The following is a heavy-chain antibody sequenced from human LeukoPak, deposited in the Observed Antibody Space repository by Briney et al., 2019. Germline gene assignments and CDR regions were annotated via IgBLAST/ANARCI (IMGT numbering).Heavy chain of an antibody. CDR3: ATTTMVRHFDY. CDR1: GFTFSAYS. V-gene: IGHV3-48*04. Sequence: GGSLRLSCAASGFTFSAYSMNWVRQAPGKGLEWISYISSSASTIYYADSVKGRFTISRDNAKNSLYLQMNSLRAEDTAVYYCATTTMVRHFDYWGQGTLVTVSS. CDR2: ISSSASTI. D-gene: IGHD4-23*01. J-gene: IGHJ4*02.